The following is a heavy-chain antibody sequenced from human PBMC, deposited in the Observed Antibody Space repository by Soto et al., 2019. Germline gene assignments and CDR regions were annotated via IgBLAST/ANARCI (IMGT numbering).Heavy chain of an antibody. Sequence: QVQLVQSGAEVKKPGASVRVSCRASGYTFTDYHLHWVRQAPGQGLEWMGVMSPSDGRTTYPQKFQGRVTLTRDTSMSTLYMDLSSLTSEDTAVYYCAIGSSLAYEYWGQGTLVTVSS. CDR3: AIGSSLAYEY. CDR1: GYTFTDYH. J-gene: IGHJ4*02. CDR2: MSPSDGRT. V-gene: IGHV1-46*01.